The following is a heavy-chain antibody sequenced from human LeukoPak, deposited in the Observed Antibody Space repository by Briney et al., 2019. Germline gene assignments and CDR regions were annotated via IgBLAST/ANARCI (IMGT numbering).Heavy chain of an antibody. CDR3: ARVDGHGALEWLSVDY. D-gene: IGHD3-3*01. Sequence: SQTLSLTCTVSGGSISSGGYYWSWIRQHPGKGLEWIGYIYYSGSTYYNPSLKSRVTISVDTSKNQFSLKLSSVTAADTAVYYCARVDGHGALEWLSVDYWGQGTLVTVSS. CDR1: GGSISSGGYY. J-gene: IGHJ4*02. V-gene: IGHV4-31*03. CDR2: IYYSGST.